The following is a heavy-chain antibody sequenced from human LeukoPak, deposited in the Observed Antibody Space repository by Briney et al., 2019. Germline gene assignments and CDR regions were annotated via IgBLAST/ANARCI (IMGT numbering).Heavy chain of an antibody. Sequence: SETLSLTCTVSGGSISSSSYYWGWIRQPPVKGLEWIGSIYYSGSTYYNPSLKSRVTISVDTSKNQFSLKLSSVTAADTAVYYCARRSSWYSPFDYWGQGTLVTVSS. D-gene: IGHD6-13*01. V-gene: IGHV4-39*01. CDR1: GGSISSSSYY. CDR2: IYYSGST. CDR3: ARRSSWYSPFDY. J-gene: IGHJ4*02.